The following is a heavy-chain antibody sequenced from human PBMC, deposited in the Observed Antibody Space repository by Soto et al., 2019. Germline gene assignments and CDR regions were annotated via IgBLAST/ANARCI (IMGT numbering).Heavy chain of an antibody. CDR1: GYTFTGYY. J-gene: IGHJ5*02. Sequence: GASVKVSFKASGYTFTGYYMHWVRQAPGQGLEWMGWINPNSGGTNYAQKFQGRVTMTRDTSISTAYMELSRLRSDDTAVYYCAISWYRDRNWFDPWGQGTLVTVSS. CDR3: AISWYRDRNWFDP. V-gene: IGHV1-2*02. D-gene: IGHD6-13*01. CDR2: INPNSGGT.